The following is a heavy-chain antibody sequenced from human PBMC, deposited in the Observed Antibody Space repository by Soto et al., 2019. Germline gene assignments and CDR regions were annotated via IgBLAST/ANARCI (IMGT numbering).Heavy chain of an antibody. CDR3: ARGYYDFWSGYDGIDWFDP. V-gene: IGHV3-74*01. CDR1: GFTFSSYW. J-gene: IGHJ5*02. CDR2: INSDGSST. Sequence: GGSLRLSCAASGFTFSSYWMHWVRQAPGKGLVWVSRINSDGSSTSYADSVKGRFTISRDNAKNTLYLQMNSLRAEDTAVYYCARGYYDFWSGYDGIDWFDPWGQGTLVTVSS. D-gene: IGHD3-3*01.